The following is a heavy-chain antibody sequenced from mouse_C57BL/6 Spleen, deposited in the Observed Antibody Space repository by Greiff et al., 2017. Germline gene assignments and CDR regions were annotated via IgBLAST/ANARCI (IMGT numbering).Heavy chain of an antibody. CDR3: ARSSPYSYGSSYVYYAVEY. CDR2: IRNKAIGYTT. Sequence: EVMLVESGGGLVQPGGSLSLSCAASGFTFTDYYMSWVRQPPGKALEWLGFIRNKAIGYTTEYSASVKGRFTISIDNSQSILYLQMNALRADHSATYYCARSSPYSYGSSYVYYAVEYWGQGTSVTVSS. CDR1: GFTFTDYY. D-gene: IGHD1-1*01. J-gene: IGHJ4*01. V-gene: IGHV7-3*01.